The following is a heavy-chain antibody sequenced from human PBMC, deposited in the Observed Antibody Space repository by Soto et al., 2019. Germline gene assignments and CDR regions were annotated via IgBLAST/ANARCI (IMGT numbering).Heavy chain of an antibody. CDR1: GGTFSSYA. Sequence: QVQLVQSGAEVKKPGSSVKVSCKASGGTFSSYAISWVRQAPGQGLEWMGGIISIFGTANYAQKFQGRVTITAAESTSTAYMELRSLRSEDTAVYYCARHVPAAGYYYGMDVWGQGTTVTVSS. V-gene: IGHV1-69*12. CDR3: ARHVPAAGYYYGMDV. D-gene: IGHD2-2*01. J-gene: IGHJ6*02. CDR2: IISIFGTA.